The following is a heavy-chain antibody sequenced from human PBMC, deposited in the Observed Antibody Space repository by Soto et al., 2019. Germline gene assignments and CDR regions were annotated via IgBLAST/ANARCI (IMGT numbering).Heavy chain of an antibody. J-gene: IGHJ4*02. D-gene: IGHD3-22*01. CDR2: TWSGGRRE. CDR1: GFTFSHYG. CDR3: AKDDDTSSHYSLLDF. V-gene: IGHV3-33*06. Sequence: QVQLVESGGGVVQPGTSLRLSCAASGFTFSHYGIHWVRQAPGKGQEWVAVTWSGGRREDYADSVRGRFTVSRDNSKTTVYLQMNSLRVEDTAVYYCAKDDDTSSHYSLLDFRGQGTLVTVSS.